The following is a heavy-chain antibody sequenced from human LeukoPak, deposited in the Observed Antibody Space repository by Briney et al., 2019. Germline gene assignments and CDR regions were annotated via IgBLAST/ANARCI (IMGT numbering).Heavy chain of an antibody. CDR2: INHSGST. J-gene: IGHJ6*03. Sequence: SETLSLTCAVYGGSFRGYYWSWIRQPPGKGLEWIGEINHSGSTNYNPSLKSRVTISVDTSKNQFSLKLSSVTAADTAVYYCARRPILGYYYYYMDVWGKGTTVTVSS. CDR1: GGSFRGYY. V-gene: IGHV4-34*01. CDR3: ARRPILGYYYYYMDV.